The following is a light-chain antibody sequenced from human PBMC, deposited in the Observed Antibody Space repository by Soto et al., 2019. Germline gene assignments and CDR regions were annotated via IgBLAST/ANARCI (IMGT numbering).Light chain of an antibody. CDR3: HQASSFPYT. Sequence: DIRMTQSPSSVSASVGDTINITCRASQDIHKWLAWYQQKPGKAPKVLIYAASNLDSGVSSRFSGSGSGTEFSLTISRLQIEDFANYVCHQASSFPYTFGPGTKVDIK. CDR1: QDIHKW. CDR2: AAS. V-gene: IGKV1-12*01. J-gene: IGKJ3*01.